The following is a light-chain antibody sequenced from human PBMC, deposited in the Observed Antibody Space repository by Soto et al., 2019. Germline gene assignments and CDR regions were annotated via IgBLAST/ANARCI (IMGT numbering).Light chain of an antibody. CDR1: QSVSDN. Sequence: EVLMTQSPGTLYVSPGERVTLSCVASQSVSDNLAWYQQKPGQGPRLLVYRASTRTLGIPARFSGSESGTEFTLTISSLQSEDFAVYYCQQYNSWPITFGQGTRLEI. CDR3: QQYNSWPIT. V-gene: IGKV3-15*01. J-gene: IGKJ5*01. CDR2: RAS.